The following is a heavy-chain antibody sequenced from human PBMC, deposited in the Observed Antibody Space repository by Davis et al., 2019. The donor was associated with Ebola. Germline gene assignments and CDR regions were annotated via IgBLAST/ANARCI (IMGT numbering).Heavy chain of an antibody. J-gene: IGHJ3*01. V-gene: IGHV3-23*01. CDR1: GFTFNTYA. Sequence: GGSLRLSCAASGFTFNTYAMSWVRQAPGKGPEWVSGMSGSGDRTNYADSVRGRFTISRDNSKNTVYLQLDRLRVEDTATYYCTTSYVGIVYPSDVWGQGSKVVVSS. CDR2: MSGSGDRT. CDR3: TTSYVGIVYPSDV. D-gene: IGHD3-10*02.